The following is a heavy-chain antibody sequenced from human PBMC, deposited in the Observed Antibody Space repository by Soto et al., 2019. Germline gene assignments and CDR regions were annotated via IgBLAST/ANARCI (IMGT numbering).Heavy chain of an antibody. J-gene: IGHJ4*02. CDR1: GGTFSSYT. CDR2: IIPILGIA. CDR3: EITYSGSYADHEYYLDY. V-gene: IGHV1-69*02. D-gene: IGHD1-26*01. Sequence: QVQLVQSGAEVKKPGSSVKVSCKSSGGTFSSYTISWVRQAPGQGLEWMGRIIPILGIANYAQKFQGRVTLTTDKSTSTHYKELSSLRSEDTAAYYCEITYSGSYADHEYYLDYWGQGTLVTVSS.